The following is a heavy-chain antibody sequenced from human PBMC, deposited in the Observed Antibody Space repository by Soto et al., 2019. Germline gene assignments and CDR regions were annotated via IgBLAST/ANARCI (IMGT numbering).Heavy chain of an antibody. Sequence: QVQLVQSGAVVRKPGASVTVSCKVSGYTLSEVSIHWVRQTPGKGLEWMGGFDPENDETSYAQKFQGRVTLTEDTSTATAYLELSSLRSEDTAIYYCAIAAYCSGATCYSGYNWFDPWGQGTQGTVSS. V-gene: IGHV1-24*01. CDR2: FDPENDET. CDR3: AIAAYCSGATCYSGYNWFDP. D-gene: IGHD2-2*01. J-gene: IGHJ5*02. CDR1: GYTLSEVS.